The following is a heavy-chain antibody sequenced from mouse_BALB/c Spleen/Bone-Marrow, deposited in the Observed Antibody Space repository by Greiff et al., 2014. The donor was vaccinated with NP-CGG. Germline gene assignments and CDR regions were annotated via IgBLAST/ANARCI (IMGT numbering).Heavy chain of an antibody. CDR2: IWAGGST. CDR1: GFSLTNYG. CDR3: ASYYRYDGAY. Sequence: VMLVESGPGLVAPSQSLSVTCTVSGFSLTNYGVHWVRQPPGKGLEWLGVIWAGGSTNYNSALMSRLTISKDNSKSQVFLKMXXXQTDDTAMYYCASYYRYDGAYWGQGTLVTVSA. D-gene: IGHD2-14*01. J-gene: IGHJ3*01. V-gene: IGHV2-9*02.